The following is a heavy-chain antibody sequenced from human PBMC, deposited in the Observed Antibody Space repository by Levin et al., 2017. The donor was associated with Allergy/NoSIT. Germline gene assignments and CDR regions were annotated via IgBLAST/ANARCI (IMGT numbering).Heavy chain of an antibody. CDR1: GYTFTSYY. CDR2: INPSEGST. D-gene: IGHD3-16*01. V-gene: IGHV1-46*01. J-gene: IGHJ6*02. Sequence: ASVKVSCKASGYTFTSYYMHWVRQAPGQGLEWMGIINPSEGSTSYAQKFQGRVTMTRDTSTSTVHMELGSLRSEDTAVYYCASHIGITVRGVYGMDVWGQGTTVTVSS. CDR3: ASHIGITVRGVYGMDV.